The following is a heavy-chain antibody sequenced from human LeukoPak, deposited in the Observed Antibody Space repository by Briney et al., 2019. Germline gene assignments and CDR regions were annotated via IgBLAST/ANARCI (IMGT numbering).Heavy chain of an antibody. CDR2: IYSGGST. Sequence: GRSLRLSCAASGFTVSSNYMSWVRQAPGKGLEWVSVIYSGGSTYYADSVKGRFTISRDNSKNTLYLQMNSLRAEDTAVYYCAGSFHTVVTPYFDYWGQGTLVTVSS. V-gene: IGHV3-53*01. D-gene: IGHD4-23*01. J-gene: IGHJ4*02. CDR3: AGSFHTVVTPYFDY. CDR1: GFTVSSNY.